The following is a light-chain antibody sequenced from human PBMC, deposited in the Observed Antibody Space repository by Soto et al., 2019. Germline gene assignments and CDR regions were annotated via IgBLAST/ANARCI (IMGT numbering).Light chain of an antibody. V-gene: IGKV1-9*01. Sequence: DIQLTQSPSLLSASVGDRVTITCRASQGISTYLAWYQQTSGKAPKLLISAASTLQRGFPSRFSGSGSGTQFNLTISSLQPEDFATYYCQQLNAYPLTFGGGTRVEIK. J-gene: IGKJ4*01. CDR3: QQLNAYPLT. CDR1: QGISTY. CDR2: AAS.